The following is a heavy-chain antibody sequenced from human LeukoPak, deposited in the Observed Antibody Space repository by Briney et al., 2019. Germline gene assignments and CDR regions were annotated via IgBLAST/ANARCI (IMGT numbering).Heavy chain of an antibody. Sequence: SETLSLTCTVSGGSISSSSYYWGWIRQPPGKGLEWIGSIYYSGSTYYNPSLKSRVTMSVDTSKNQFSLKLSSVTAADTAVYYCARDQVIGPGSIDYWGQGTLVTVSS. CDR2: IYYSGST. V-gene: IGHV4-39*07. CDR3: ARDQVIGPGSIDY. CDR1: GGSISSSSYY. D-gene: IGHD3-10*01. J-gene: IGHJ4*02.